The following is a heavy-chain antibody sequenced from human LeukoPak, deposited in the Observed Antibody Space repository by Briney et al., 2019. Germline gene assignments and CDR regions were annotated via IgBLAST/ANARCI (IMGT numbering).Heavy chain of an antibody. CDR1: GGSISGYY. D-gene: IGHD5-12*01. Sequence: PSETLSLTCSVSGGSISGYYWSWLRQPPGRGLEWTGYFYYSGSTTYNPSLKGRVTISVDTSENHFSLKLSSVTAADTAVYYCARGPNSGYGRFDYWGQGTLVTVSS. CDR3: ARGPNSGYGRFDY. J-gene: IGHJ4*02. V-gene: IGHV4-59*01. CDR2: FYYSGST.